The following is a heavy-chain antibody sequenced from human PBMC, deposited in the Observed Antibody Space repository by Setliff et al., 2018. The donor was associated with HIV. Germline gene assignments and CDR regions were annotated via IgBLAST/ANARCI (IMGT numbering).Heavy chain of an antibody. CDR2: VNNNDTTM. V-gene: IGHV3-48*03. CDR3: VREIGLSMIPFSRSYYYMDV. J-gene: IGHJ6*03. CDR1: GFSFSDYE. D-gene: IGHD3-22*01. Sequence: GESLKISCEASGFSFSDYEMNWVRQAPGRGLEWISYVNNNDTTMYYADSVKGRFTISRDNAQNSLFLQMHSLSAEDTGVYYCVREIGLSMIPFSRSYYYMDVWGKGATVTVSS.